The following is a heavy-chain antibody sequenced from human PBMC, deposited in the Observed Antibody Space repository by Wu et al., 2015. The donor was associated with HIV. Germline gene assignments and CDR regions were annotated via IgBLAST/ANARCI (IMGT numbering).Heavy chain of an antibody. V-gene: IGHV1-8*01. CDR2: MNPNSGNT. J-gene: IGHJ6*03. CDR1: GYTFTSYD. Sequence: EVKKPGASVKVSCKASGYTFTSYDINWVRQATGQGLEWMGWMNPNSGNTGYAQKFQGRVTMTRNTSISTAYMELSSLRSEDTAVYYCARGLSRAYYYYYYMDVWGKGTTVTVSS. CDR3: ARGLSRAYYYYYYMDV.